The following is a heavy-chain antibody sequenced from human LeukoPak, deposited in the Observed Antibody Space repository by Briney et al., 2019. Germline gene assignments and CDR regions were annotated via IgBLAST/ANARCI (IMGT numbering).Heavy chain of an antibody. D-gene: IGHD1-26*01. J-gene: IGHJ4*02. CDR1: GFTFRNYG. V-gene: IGHV3-33*01. CDR3: ARGRVRKWELRGLAKYYFDY. Sequence: GGSLRLSCAASGFTFRNYGMHWVRQAPGKGLEWVAVIWYDGSNKYYADSVKGRFTISRDNSKNTLFLQMDGLRAEDTAVYYCARGRVRKWELRGLAKYYFDYWGQGTLVTVSS. CDR2: IWYDGSNK.